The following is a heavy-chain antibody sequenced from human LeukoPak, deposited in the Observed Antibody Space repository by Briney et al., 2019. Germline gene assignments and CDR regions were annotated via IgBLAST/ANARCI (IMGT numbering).Heavy chain of an antibody. V-gene: IGHV3-21*01. CDR1: GFTFSSYS. CDR3: ARDHGRSSSWQSFDY. CDR2: ISSSSSYI. J-gene: IGHJ4*02. Sequence: GGSLRLSCAASGFTFSSYSMNWVRQAPGKGLEWVSSISSSSSYIYYADSVKGRFTISRDNAKNSLYLQMNSLRAEDTAVYYCARDHGRSSSWQSFDYWGQGTLVTVSS. D-gene: IGHD6-13*01.